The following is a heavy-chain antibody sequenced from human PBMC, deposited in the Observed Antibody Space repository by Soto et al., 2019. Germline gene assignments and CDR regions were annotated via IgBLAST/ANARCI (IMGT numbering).Heavy chain of an antibody. CDR2: IIPMFGIP. CDR1: GGTFSSYA. V-gene: IGHV1-69*13. CDR3: ARHSSDSSGHYYLHLGY. J-gene: IGHJ4*01. Sequence: SVKVSCKASGGTFSSYAISWVRQAPGQGLEWMGGIIPMFGIPKYAQKFQGRVTITAEESTSTAYMELSSLRPDDTAVYYCARHSSDSSGHYYLHLGYWG. D-gene: IGHD3-22*01.